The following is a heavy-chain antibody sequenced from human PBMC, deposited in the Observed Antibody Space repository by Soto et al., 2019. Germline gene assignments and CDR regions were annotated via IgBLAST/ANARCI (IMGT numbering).Heavy chain of an antibody. CDR2: IYYSGST. CDR1: GGSISSYY. CDR3: ARGYYGSGSYYKVYYYYGMDV. Sequence: SETLSLTCTVSGGSISSYYWSWTRQPPGKGLEWIGYIYYSGSTNYNPSLKSRVTISVDTSKNQFSLKLSSVTAADTAVYYCARGYYGSGSYYKVYYYYGMDVWGQGTTVTVSS. D-gene: IGHD3-10*01. J-gene: IGHJ6*02. V-gene: IGHV4-59*01.